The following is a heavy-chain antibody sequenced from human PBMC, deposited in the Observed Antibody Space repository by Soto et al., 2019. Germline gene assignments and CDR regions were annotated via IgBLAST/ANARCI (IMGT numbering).Heavy chain of an antibody. Sequence: SVKVSCKASGGTFTSSAMQWVRQARGQRLEWIGWIVVGSGNTNYAQKFQERVTITRDMSTSTAYMELSSLRSEDTAVYYCAAAPPYIWGSYRFEYWGQGTLVTVSS. V-gene: IGHV1-58*02. CDR3: AAAPPYIWGSYRFEY. CDR2: IVVGSGNT. D-gene: IGHD3-16*02. CDR1: GGTFTSSA. J-gene: IGHJ4*02.